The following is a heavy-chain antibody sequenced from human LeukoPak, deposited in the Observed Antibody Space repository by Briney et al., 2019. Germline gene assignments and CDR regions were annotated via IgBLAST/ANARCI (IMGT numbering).Heavy chain of an antibody. CDR1: GGSFSGYY. J-gene: IGHJ5*02. CDR2: INHSGST. CDR3: ARGEYCSSTSCYPNWFDP. Sequence: SETLSLTCAAYGGSFSGYYWSWIRQPPGKGLEWIGEINHSGSTNYNPSLKSRVTISVDTSKNQFSLKLSSVTAADTAVYYCARGEYCSSTSCYPNWFDPWGQGTLVTVSS. V-gene: IGHV4-34*01. D-gene: IGHD2-2*01.